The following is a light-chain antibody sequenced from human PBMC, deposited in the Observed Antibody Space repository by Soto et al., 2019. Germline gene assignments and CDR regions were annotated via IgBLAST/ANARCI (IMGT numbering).Light chain of an antibody. J-gene: IGKJ1*01. V-gene: IGKV3-20*01. CDR2: GAS. CDR3: QHSVTSITT. Sequence: EIVSTQSPGTLSLSPGARATLCCGASQTVTSNYLAWYQKNPGQAPRLLIFGASIRVTGIPDRFIGIASGTDFTLTLSSLETEDCAVYECQHSVTSITTVGQGTQVEIK. CDR1: QTVTSNY.